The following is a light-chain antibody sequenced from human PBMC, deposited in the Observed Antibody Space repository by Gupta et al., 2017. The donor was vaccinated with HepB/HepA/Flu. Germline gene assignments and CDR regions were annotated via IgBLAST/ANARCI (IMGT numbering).Light chain of an antibody. CDR1: SSNIESNY. Sequence: QSVVTQPPPASGTPGQRVNISCSGSSSNIESNYVYWYQQLPGTAPKLLIYRNDGRPSAVPDRFSGSKSGTSASLDISGLRSEDEADYYCAAWDDSLSGWVFGGGTKLTVL. CDR2: RND. CDR3: AAWDDSLSGWV. V-gene: IGLV1-47*01. J-gene: IGLJ3*02.